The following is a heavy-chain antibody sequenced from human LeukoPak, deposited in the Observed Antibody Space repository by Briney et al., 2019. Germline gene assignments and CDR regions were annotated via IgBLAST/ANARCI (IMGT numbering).Heavy chain of an antibody. D-gene: IGHD6-19*01. CDR2: IEQDGSEN. CDR3: AREGMISVAGNPLDY. V-gene: IGHV3-7*01. J-gene: IGHJ4*02. CDR1: GFTFSTFW. Sequence: GGSLRLSCAASGFTFSTFWMSWVRQAPGKGLEWVAHIEQDGSENYYVDSVKGRFTISRDNAKNSLFLQMNSLRAEDTAVYYCAREGMISVAGNPLDYWGQGTLVTVSS.